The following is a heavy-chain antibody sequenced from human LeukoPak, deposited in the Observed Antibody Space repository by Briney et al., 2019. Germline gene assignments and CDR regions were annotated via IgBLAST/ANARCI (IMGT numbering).Heavy chain of an antibody. CDR3: ARLLGATLDY. J-gene: IGHJ4*02. CDR1: GFTFSSYS. V-gene: IGHV3-48*01. D-gene: IGHD1-26*01. Sequence: GGSLRLSCAASGFTFSSYSMNWVRQAPGKGLEWVSYISSSSSTIYYADSVKGRFTISRDNAKNSLYLQMNSLRAEDTAVYYCARLLGATLDYWGQGTLVTVSS. CDR2: ISSSSSTI.